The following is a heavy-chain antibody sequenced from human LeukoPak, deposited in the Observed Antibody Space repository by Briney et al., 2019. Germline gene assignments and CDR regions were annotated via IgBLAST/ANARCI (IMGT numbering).Heavy chain of an antibody. J-gene: IGHJ6*02. CDR1: GYTFTSYG. V-gene: IGHV1-18*01. CDR2: ISAYNGNT. Sequence: ASVKVSCKASGYTFTSYGISWVRQAPGQGLEWMGWISAYNGNTNYAQKLQGRVTMTTDTSTSTAYMELRSLRSDDTAVYYCARDPKTSDYYYGMDVWGQGTTVTVSS. CDR3: ARDPKTSDYYYGMDV.